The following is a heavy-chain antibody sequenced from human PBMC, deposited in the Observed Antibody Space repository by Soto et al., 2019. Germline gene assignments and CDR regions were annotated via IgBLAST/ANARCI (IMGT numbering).Heavy chain of an antibody. Sequence: SLRLSCSASVFTFDDYAMHWFRQAPGKGLEWVSGISWNSGSIGYADSVKGRFTISRDNAKNSLYLQMNSLRAEDTALYYCAKDNGPSTEFSFDIWGQGTMVTVSS. CDR1: VFTFDDYA. CDR3: AKDNGPSTEFSFDI. V-gene: IGHV3-9*01. J-gene: IGHJ3*02. D-gene: IGHD3-10*01. CDR2: ISWNSGSI.